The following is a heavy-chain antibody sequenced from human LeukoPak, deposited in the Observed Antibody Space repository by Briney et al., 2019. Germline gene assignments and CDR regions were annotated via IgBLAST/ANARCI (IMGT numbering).Heavy chain of an antibody. D-gene: IGHD3/OR15-3a*01. V-gene: IGHV3-66*02. CDR2: IYSDGST. J-gene: IGHJ5*02. CDR3: VRDRAGAKDWVEFDP. CDR1: GLIVSQNY. Sequence: GGSLRLSCAASGLIVSQNYMSWVRQAPRRGLEWVSLIYSDGSTHYADSVKGRFTMSRDSSKNTVYLEINSLRPEDTAMYFCVRDRAGAKDWVEFDPWGQGTLVTVSS.